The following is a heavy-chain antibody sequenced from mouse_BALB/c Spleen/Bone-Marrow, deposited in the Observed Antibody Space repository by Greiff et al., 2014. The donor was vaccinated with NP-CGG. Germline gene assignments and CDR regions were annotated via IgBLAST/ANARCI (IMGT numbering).Heavy chain of an antibody. V-gene: IGHV1-18*01. CDR1: GYSFTGYT. Sequence: EVQVVESGPELVKPGASMKISCKASGYSFTGYTMNWVKQSHGKNLEWIGLINPYNGGTSYNQKFKGKATLTVDKSSSTAYMELLSLTSEDSAVYYCARGDYYGSSSSAYWGQGTLVTVSA. J-gene: IGHJ3*01. CDR3: ARGDYYGSSSSAY. D-gene: IGHD1-1*01. CDR2: INPYNGGT.